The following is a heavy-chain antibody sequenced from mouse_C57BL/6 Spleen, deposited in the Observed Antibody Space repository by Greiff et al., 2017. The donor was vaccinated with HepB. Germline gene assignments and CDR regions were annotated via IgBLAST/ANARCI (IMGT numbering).Heavy chain of an antibody. D-gene: IGHD2-3*01. CDR3: ARWPIYDGYYDAMDY. V-gene: IGHV1-9*01. J-gene: IGHJ4*01. Sequence: QVQLKESGAELMKPGASVKLSCKATGYTFTGYWIEWVKQRPGHGLEWIGEILPGSGSTNYNEKVKGKATFTADTTSNTTSIQLSSLTTEDSAIYYCARWPIYDGYYDAMDYWGQGTSVTVSS. CDR1: GYTFTGYW. CDR2: ILPGSGST.